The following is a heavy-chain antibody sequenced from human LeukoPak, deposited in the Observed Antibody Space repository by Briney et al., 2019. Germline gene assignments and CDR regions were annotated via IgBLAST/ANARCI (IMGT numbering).Heavy chain of an antibody. CDR3: ARAGEYRESYFDY. Sequence: GGSLRLSCAASGFTVSSNYMSWVRQAPGKGLEWVSVIYSGGSTYYADSVKGRFTISRDNAKNSLYLQMNSLRAEDTAVYYCARAGEYRESYFDYWGQGTLVTVSS. V-gene: IGHV3-53*01. J-gene: IGHJ4*02. CDR2: IYSGGST. D-gene: IGHD3-10*01. CDR1: GFTVSSNY.